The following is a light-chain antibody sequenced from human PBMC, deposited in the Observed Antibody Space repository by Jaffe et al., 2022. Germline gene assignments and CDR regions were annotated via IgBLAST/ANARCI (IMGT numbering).Light chain of an antibody. J-gene: IGKJ4*01. Sequence: DIQMTQSPSSLSASVGDRVTITCQASQDISNYLNWYQQKPGKAPKLLIYDASNVETGVSLRFSGSGSGTHFTFTITSLQPEDIATYYCQQYDNLLTFGGGTKVEIK. CDR3: QQYDNLLT. V-gene: IGKV1-33*01. CDR2: DAS. CDR1: QDISNY.